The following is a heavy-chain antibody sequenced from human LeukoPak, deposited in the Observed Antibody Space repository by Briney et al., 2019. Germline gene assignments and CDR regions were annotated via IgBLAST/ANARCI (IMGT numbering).Heavy chain of an antibody. Sequence: GSLRLSCAASGFIFSNYGMHWVRQAPGKGLEWVAVIWYDGSNKYYADSVKGRFTISRDNSKNTVYLQMNSLRAEDTAVYYCARGLRNTDTFDIWGQGTMVTVSS. V-gene: IGHV3-33*01. J-gene: IGHJ3*02. CDR1: GFIFSNYG. CDR2: IWYDGSNK. CDR3: ARGLRNTDTFDI.